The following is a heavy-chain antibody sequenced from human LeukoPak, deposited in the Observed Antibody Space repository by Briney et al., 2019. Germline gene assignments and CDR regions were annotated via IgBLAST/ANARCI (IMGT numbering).Heavy chain of an antibody. CDR1: GFTVSGNS. CDR2: IYSGGNT. V-gene: IGHV3-53*01. D-gene: IGHD4/OR15-4a*01. Sequence: RGSLRLSCTVSGFTVSGNSMSWVRQAPGKGLEWVSFIYSGGNTHYSDSLKGRFTISRDNSKNTLYLQMNSLRVEDTAVYYCARRAGAYSHPYDYWGQGTLVTVSS. J-gene: IGHJ4*02. CDR3: ARRAGAYSHPYDY.